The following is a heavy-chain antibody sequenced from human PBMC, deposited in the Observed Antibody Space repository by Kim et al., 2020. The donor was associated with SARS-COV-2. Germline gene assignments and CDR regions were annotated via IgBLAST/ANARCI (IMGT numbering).Heavy chain of an antibody. V-gene: IGHV3-11*05. CDR3: ARGGVVPAAMGDY. Sequence: AGPWKGRFTNSRDNAKNSPYLQMNSLRAEDTAVYYCARGGVVPAAMGDYWGQGTLVTVSS. D-gene: IGHD2-2*01. J-gene: IGHJ4*02.